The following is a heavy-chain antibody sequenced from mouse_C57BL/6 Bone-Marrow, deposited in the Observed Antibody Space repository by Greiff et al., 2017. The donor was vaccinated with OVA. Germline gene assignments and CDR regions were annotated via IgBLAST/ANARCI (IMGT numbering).Heavy chain of an antibody. J-gene: IGHJ3*01. CDR1: GYSFTGYY. Sequence: EVQLQQSGPELVKPGASVKISCKASGYSFTGYYMNWVKQSPEKSLEWIGEINPSTGGTTYNQKFKAKATLTVDKSSSTAYMQRKSLTSEDSAVYYCARTYDYEFAYWGQGTLVTVSA. CDR3: ARTYDYEFAY. CDR2: INPSTGGT. D-gene: IGHD2-4*01. V-gene: IGHV1-42*01.